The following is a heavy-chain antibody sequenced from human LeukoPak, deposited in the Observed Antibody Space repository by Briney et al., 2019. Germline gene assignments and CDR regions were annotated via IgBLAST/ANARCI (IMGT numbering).Heavy chain of an antibody. V-gene: IGHV3-21*01. J-gene: IGHJ1*01. CDR1: GFTFSSYS. Sequence: PGGSLRLSCAASGFTFSSYSMNWVRQAPGKGLEWVSSISSSSSYIYYADSVKGRFTISRDNAKNSLYLQMNSLRAEDTAVYYCARRGYSYGQEYFQHWGQGTLVTVSS. CDR3: ARRGYSYGQEYFQH. CDR2: ISSSSSYI. D-gene: IGHD5-18*01.